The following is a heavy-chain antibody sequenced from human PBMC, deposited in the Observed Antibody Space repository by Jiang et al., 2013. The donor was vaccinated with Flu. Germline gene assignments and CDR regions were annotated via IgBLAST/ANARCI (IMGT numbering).Heavy chain of an antibody. J-gene: IGHJ4*02. CDR3: AKDQRWEEPHWFDY. V-gene: IGHV3-23*01. Sequence: TISRDNSKNTLYLQMNSLRAEDTALYYCAKDQRWEEPHWFDYWGQGTLVTVSS. D-gene: IGHD1-14*01.